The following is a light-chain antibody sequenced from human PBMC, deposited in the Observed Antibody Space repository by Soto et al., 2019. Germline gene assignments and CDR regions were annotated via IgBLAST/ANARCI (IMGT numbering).Light chain of an antibody. CDR3: QQSHGIPYT. V-gene: IGKV1-39*01. CDR2: DAS. J-gene: IGKJ2*01. Sequence: DIQMTQSPSSLSASVGDRVTITCRASQTISTYLNWYQQNPGKAPKLLIYDASTLQSGVPSRFSGSGSGTDFTLTISSLQPEDFATYYCQQSHGIPYTFGQGTKLEIK. CDR1: QTISTY.